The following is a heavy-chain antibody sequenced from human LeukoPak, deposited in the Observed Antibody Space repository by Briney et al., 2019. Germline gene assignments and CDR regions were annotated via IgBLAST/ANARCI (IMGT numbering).Heavy chain of an antibody. CDR2: INPNSGGT. J-gene: IGHJ3*02. CDR3: AREETSGSSSAFDI. CDR1: GYTFTSYY. D-gene: IGHD1-26*01. V-gene: IGHV1-2*02. Sequence: RASVKVSCKASGYTFTSYYMHWVRQAPGQGLEWMGWINPNSGGTNSAQKFQGRVTMTRDTSISTAYMELSRLRSDDTAVYYCAREETSGSSSAFDIWGQGTMVTVSS.